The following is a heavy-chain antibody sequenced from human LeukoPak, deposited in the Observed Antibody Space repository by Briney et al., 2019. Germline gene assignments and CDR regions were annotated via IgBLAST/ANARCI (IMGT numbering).Heavy chain of an antibody. CDR2: IIPILGIA. CDR1: GGTFSSYA. Sequence: SVNVSCKASGGTFSSYAISWVRQAPGQGLEWMGRIIPILGIANYAQKFQGRVTITADKSTSTAYMELSSLRSEDTAVYYCARAQLGYCSSTSCYTPCDYWGQGTLVTVSS. CDR3: ARAQLGYCSSTSCYTPCDY. J-gene: IGHJ4*02. V-gene: IGHV1-69*04. D-gene: IGHD2-2*02.